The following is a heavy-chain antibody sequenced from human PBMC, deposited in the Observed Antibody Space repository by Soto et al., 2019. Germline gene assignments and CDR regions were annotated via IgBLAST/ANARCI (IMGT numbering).Heavy chain of an antibody. V-gene: IGHV3-23*01. Sequence: PGGSLRLSCAASGFTFSSYAMSWVRQAPGKGLEWVSAISGSGGSTYYADSVKGRFTISRDNSKNTLYLQMSSLRAEDTAVYYCAKIQHLAAGGNWFDTWGQGTLVTVSS. D-gene: IGHD6-13*01. J-gene: IGHJ5*02. CDR2: ISGSGGST. CDR3: AKIQHLAAGGNWFDT. CDR1: GFTFSSYA.